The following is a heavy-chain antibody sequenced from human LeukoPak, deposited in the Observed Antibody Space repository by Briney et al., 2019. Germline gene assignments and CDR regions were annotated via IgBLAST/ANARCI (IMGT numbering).Heavy chain of an antibody. CDR1: GYTLTELS. D-gene: IGHD6-13*01. V-gene: IGHV1-24*01. Sequence: ASVKVSCKVSGYTLTELSMHWVRQAPGKGLEWMGGFDPEDGETIYAQKFQGRVTMTEVTSTDTAYMELSSLRSEDTAVYYCATGLFIAAADHHDYWGQGTLVTVSS. CDR3: ATGLFIAAADHHDY. J-gene: IGHJ4*02. CDR2: FDPEDGET.